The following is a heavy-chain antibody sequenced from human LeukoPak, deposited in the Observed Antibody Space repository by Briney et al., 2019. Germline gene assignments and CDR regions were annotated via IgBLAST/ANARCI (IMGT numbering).Heavy chain of an antibody. D-gene: IGHD3-10*01. J-gene: IGHJ5*02. V-gene: IGHV1-46*01. Sequence: ASVKVSCKASGYTFTSYYMHWVRQAPGQGLEWMGIINPSGGSTSYAQKFQGRVTMTRDTSTSTVYMELSSLRSEDTAVYYGARSPGVRTPRHNWFDPWGQGTLVTVSS. CDR1: GYTFTSYY. CDR3: ARSPGVRTPRHNWFDP. CDR2: INPSGGST.